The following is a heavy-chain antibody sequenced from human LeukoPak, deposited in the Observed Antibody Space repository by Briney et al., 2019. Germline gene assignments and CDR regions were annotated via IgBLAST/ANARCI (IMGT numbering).Heavy chain of an antibody. J-gene: IGHJ6*04. D-gene: IGHD2-21*01. V-gene: IGHV4-59*01. CDR1: GGSISSYY. CDR3: ARDHSPYGMDV. Sequence: SETLSLTCTVSGGSISSYYWSWIRQPPGKGLEWIGYIYYSGSTNYNPSLKSRVTISVDASKNQFSLKLSSVTAADTAVYYCARDHSPYGMDVWGKGTKVTVSS. CDR2: IYYSGST.